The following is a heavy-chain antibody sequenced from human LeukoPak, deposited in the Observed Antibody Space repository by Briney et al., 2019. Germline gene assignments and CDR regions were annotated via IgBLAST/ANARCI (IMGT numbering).Heavy chain of an antibody. J-gene: IGHJ5*02. Sequence: SETLSLTCTVSGGSISSSNWWSWVRQPPGKGLEWIGEIYHSGSTNYNPSLKSRVTISVDKSKNQFSLKLSSVTAADTAVYYCARDWHYYGSGSYYNVGWFDPWGQGTLVTVSS. CDR3: ARDWHYYGSGSYYNVGWFDP. CDR1: GGSISSSNW. CDR2: IYHSGST. D-gene: IGHD3-10*01. V-gene: IGHV4-4*02.